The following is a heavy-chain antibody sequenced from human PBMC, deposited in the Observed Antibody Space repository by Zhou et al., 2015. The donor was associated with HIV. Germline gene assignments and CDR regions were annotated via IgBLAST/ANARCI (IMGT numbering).Heavy chain of an antibody. CDR1: GYTFTNYD. J-gene: IGHJ5*02. CDR3: ATDLAAAGTFGWFDP. D-gene: IGHD6-13*01. CDR2: MNPNSGNT. Sequence: QVQLVQSGAEVKKPGASVKVSCKASGYTFTNYDINWVRQATGQGLEWMGWMNPNSGNTGYAQKFQGRVTMTRTTSISTAYMELSSLRSEDTAVYYCATDLAAAGTFGWFDPVGPGNPGRPSPQ. V-gene: IGHV1-8*01.